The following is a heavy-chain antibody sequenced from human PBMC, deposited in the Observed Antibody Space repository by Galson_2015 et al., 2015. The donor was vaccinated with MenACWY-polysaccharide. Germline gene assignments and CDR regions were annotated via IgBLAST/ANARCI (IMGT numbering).Heavy chain of an antibody. Sequence: SLRLSCAASGFTFSSSVMSWVRQAPGKGLEWVAVIVGSGANTYYTDSVKGRFIISRDNSKNTVYLQMNSLRDEDTALYYCAKDTLHAAGTANDWGQGTLLTVSS. J-gene: IGHJ4*02. D-gene: IGHD6-13*01. CDR2: IVGSGANT. V-gene: IGHV3-23*01. CDR3: AKDTLHAAGTAND. CDR1: GFTFSSSV.